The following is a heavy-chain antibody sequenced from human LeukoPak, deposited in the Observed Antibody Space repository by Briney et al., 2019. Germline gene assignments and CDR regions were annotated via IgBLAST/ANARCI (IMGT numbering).Heavy chain of an antibody. V-gene: IGHV3-23*01. Sequence: GGSLRLSCVGSGFTFRSHAMSWVRQAPEKGLEFVSGIYENGGTTYYADSVKGRFSISRDNSKNTLYLQMDSLRGEDTAVYYCAKDDLWSGHDKYWGQGTLVTVSS. CDR1: GFTFRSHA. D-gene: IGHD3-3*01. J-gene: IGHJ4*02. CDR3: AKDDLWSGHDKY. CDR2: IYENGGTT.